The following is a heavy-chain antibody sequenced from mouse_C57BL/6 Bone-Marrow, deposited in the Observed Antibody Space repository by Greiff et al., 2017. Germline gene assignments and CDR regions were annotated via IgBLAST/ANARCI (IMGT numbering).Heavy chain of an antibody. CDR3: ASRYDGYPFDY. J-gene: IGHJ2*01. Sequence: QVQLKQSGAELMKPGASVKLSCKATGYTFTGYWIEWVKQRPGHGLEWIAEILPGSGSTYYNEKFKGRATFTTDTSSNTAYMQLSSLTSEDSAIYYCASRYDGYPFDYWGQGTTLTVSS. CDR2: ILPGSGST. CDR1: GYTFTGYW. D-gene: IGHD2-3*01. V-gene: IGHV1-9*01.